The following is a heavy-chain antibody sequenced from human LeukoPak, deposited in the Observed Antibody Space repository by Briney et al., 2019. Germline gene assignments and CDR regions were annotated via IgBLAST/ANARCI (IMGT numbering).Heavy chain of an antibody. CDR2: IFPSGGEI. V-gene: IGHV3-23*01. D-gene: IGHD3-10*01. CDR3: ARTDYGSGSYSDY. Sequence: GGSLRLSCAASGFTFSTFAMIWVRQPPGKGLEWVSSIFPSGGEIHYADSVRGRFTISRDNSKSTLSLQMNSLRAEDTAIYYCARTDYGSGSYSDYWGQGTLVTVSS. J-gene: IGHJ4*02. CDR1: GFTFSTFA.